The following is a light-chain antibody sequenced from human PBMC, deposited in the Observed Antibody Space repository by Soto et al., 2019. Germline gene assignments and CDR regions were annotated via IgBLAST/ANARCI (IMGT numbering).Light chain of an antibody. J-gene: IGKJ1*01. Sequence: EIVLTQSPATLSSSPGERATLSCRASQSIRTFLAWYQHRPGQAPRLLIYDASDRATGIPARFSGSGSGTDFTLTISSLEPEDSAFYYCQQRDNSPHTFGQGTKVEIK. CDR2: DAS. CDR1: QSIRTF. CDR3: QQRDNSPHT. V-gene: IGKV3-11*01.